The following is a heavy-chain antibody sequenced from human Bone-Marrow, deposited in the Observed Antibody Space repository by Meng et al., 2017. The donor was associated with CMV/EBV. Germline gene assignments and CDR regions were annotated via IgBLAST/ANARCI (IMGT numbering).Heavy chain of an antibody. V-gene: IGHV4-34*01. J-gene: IGHJ6*02. D-gene: IGHD3-10*01. CDR3: ARQVIKRGFGELLVYYYGMDV. CDR1: GGSFSGYY. Sequence: SETLSLTCAVYGGSFSGYYWSWIRQPPGKGLEWIGEINHSGSTNYNPSLKSRVTISVATSKNQFSLKLSSVTAADTAVYYCARQVIKRGFGELLVYYYGMDVWGQGTTVTVSS. CDR2: INHSGST.